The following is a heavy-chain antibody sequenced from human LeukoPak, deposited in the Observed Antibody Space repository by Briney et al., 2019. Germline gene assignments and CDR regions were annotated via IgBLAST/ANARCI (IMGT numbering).Heavy chain of an antibody. D-gene: IGHD6-13*01. CDR3: ARDRGYGSSWWANHFDY. V-gene: IGHV1-69*06. J-gene: IGHJ4*02. Sequence: GASVKVSCKASGGTFSSYAISWVRQAPGQGLEWMGGIIPIFGTANYAQKFQGRVTITADKSTSTAYMELSSLRSEDTAVYYCARDRGYGSSWWANHFDYWGQGTLVTVSS. CDR1: GGTFSSYA. CDR2: IIPIFGTA.